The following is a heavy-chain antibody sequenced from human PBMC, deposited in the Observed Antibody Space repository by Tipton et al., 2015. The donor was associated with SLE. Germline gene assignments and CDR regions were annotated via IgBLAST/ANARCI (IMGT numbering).Heavy chain of an antibody. CDR3: ARCKRSFSVRFDP. CDR1: GFTYSSYW. V-gene: IGHV3-7*01. Sequence: SLRLSCAASGFTYSSYWMSWVRQAPGKGLEWVANIKQDGSEKYYVDSVKGRFTISRDNAKNSLYLQMNSLRAEDTAVYYCARCKRSFSVRFDPWGQGTLVTVSS. CDR2: IKQDGSEK. J-gene: IGHJ5*02. D-gene: IGHD5/OR15-5a*01.